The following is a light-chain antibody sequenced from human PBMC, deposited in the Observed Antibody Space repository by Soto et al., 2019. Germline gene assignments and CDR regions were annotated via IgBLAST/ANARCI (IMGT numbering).Light chain of an antibody. J-gene: IGKJ5*01. Sequence: EIVMTQSPATLSVSPGERATLSCRASQSVSSNLAWYQQKPGQAPRLLIYGASTRATGIPARFSGSGSGTDSTLTSSSLQAEDFAFYCCQQYNNWPPITFGQGTRLEIK. V-gene: IGKV3-15*01. CDR1: QSVSSN. CDR2: GAS. CDR3: QQYNNWPPIT.